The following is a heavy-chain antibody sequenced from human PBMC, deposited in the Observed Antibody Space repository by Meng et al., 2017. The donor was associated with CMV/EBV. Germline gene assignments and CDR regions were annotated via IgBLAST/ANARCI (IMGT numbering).Heavy chain of an antibody. Sequence: GESLKISCAASGFTFSSYSMNWVRQAPGKGLEWVSSISSSSSYIYYADSVRGRFTISRDNAKNSLYLQMSSLRAEDTAVYYCARDDSVVVVAAPFDPWGQGTLVTVSS. CDR3: ARDDSVVVVAAPFDP. CDR1: GFTFSSYS. CDR2: ISSSSSYI. D-gene: IGHD2-15*01. V-gene: IGHV3-21*01. J-gene: IGHJ5*02.